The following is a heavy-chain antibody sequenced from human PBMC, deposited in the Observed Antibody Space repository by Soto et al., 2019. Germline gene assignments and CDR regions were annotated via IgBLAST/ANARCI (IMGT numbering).Heavy chain of an antibody. Sequence: TLYLTCTVSGGSISSGGYYWSWIRQHPGKGLEWIGYIYYSGSTYYNPSLKSRVTISVDTSKNQFYLKLSSVTAADTAVYYCARGGYSGYDLDYWGQGTLVTVSS. CDR1: GGSISSGGYY. D-gene: IGHD5-12*01. V-gene: IGHV4-31*03. CDR2: IYYSGST. CDR3: ARGGYSGYDLDY. J-gene: IGHJ4*02.